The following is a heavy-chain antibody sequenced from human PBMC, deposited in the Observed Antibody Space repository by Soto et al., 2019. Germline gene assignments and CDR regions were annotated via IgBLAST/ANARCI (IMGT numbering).Heavy chain of an antibody. CDR2: ISAYNGNT. J-gene: IGHJ6*02. CDR3: ARDMSGGTYNYYYGMDV. Sequence: GASVKVSCKACGYTFTSYGISWVRQAPGQGLEWMGWISAYNGNTNYAQKLQGRVTMTTDTSTSTAYMELRSLRADDTAVYYCARDMSGGTYNYYYGMDVWGQGTTVTVSS. CDR1: GYTFTSYG. D-gene: IGHD1-26*01. V-gene: IGHV1-18*01.